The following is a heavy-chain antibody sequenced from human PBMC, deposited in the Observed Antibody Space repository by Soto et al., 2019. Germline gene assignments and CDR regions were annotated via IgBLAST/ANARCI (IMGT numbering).Heavy chain of an antibody. J-gene: IGHJ6*02. CDR2: IIPILGIA. CDR1: GGTFSSYT. V-gene: IGHV1-69*02. D-gene: IGHD3-10*01. CDR3: ARASMVRGSRYSMDV. Sequence: QVQLVQSGAEVKKPGSSVKVSCKASGGTFSSYTISWVRQAPGQGLEWMGRIIPILGIANYAQKFQGRVTITADKSTSTAYMELSSLRSEDTAVYYCARASMVRGSRYSMDVWGQGTTVTVSS.